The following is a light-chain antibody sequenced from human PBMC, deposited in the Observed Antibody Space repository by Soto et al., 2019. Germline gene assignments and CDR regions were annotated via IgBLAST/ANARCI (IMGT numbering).Light chain of an antibody. CDR2: DAS. V-gene: IGKV1-5*01. CDR1: QTISSW. Sequence: SASTVSGYIGDRVTITCRASQTISSWLALYQQKPGKATKLLIYDASNLETGVASRFSGSGSGTEFTLTISILQPEDVETYYCQQLNSYPSITFGQGTRLEI. CDR3: QQLNSYPSIT. J-gene: IGKJ5*01.